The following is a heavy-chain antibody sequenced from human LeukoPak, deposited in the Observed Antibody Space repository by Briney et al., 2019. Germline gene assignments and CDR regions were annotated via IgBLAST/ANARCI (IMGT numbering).Heavy chain of an antibody. D-gene: IGHD3-9*01. Sequence: TSVKVSCKASGYTFTGYYIHWVRQAPGQGLEWMGWINPSSGGTKYAQKFQGRVTMTRDTSISTAYMELSRLRSDDTAVYYCARVDILTGYYVLYFDYWGQGTLVTVSS. J-gene: IGHJ4*02. V-gene: IGHV1-2*02. CDR1: GYTFTGYY. CDR3: ARVDILTGYYVLYFDY. CDR2: INPSSGGT.